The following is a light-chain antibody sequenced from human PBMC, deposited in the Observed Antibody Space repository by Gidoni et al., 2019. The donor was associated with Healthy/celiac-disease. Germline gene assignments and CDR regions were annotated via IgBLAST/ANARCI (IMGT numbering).Light chain of an antibody. CDR3: QQNYSTPLT. CDR1: QSISSY. V-gene: IGKV1-39*01. Sequence: DIQMTQSPSSLSASLGDRVTITCRASQSISSYLNWYQQKPGKAPKLLIYAASTLQSGVPSRFSGSGSGTDFTLTISSLQPEDFATYYCQQNYSTPLTFXGXTKVXIK. J-gene: IGKJ4*01. CDR2: AAS.